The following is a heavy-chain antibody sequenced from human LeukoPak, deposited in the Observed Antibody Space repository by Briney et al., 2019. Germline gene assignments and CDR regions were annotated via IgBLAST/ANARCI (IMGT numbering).Heavy chain of an antibody. V-gene: IGHV4-59*01. CDR1: GGSISSYF. CDR2: IYYSGST. CDR3: ARGSSVGYYYYYGMDV. Sequence: SETLSLTCTVSGGSISSYFWSWIRQPPGKGLEWIGYIYYSGSTNYNPSLKSRVTISVDTSKNPFSLKLTSVTAADTAVYYCARGSSVGYYYYYGMDVWGRGTTVTVSS. J-gene: IGHJ6*02. D-gene: IGHD2-15*01.